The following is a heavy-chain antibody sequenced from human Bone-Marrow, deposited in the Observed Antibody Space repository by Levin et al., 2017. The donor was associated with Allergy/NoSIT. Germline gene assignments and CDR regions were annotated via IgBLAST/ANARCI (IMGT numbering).Heavy chain of an antibody. V-gene: IGHV3-23*01. D-gene: IGHD2-8*01. CDR3: AKDIRNIVLMLYEGYYYYGLDV. J-gene: IGHJ6*02. Sequence: ASVKVSCEASGFIFSSYAMSWVRQAPGKGPEWVSGVIGSGSSTQYADSVKGRFTISRDNSKNALYLQMNSLRAEDTAVYYCAKDIRNIVLMLYEGYYYYGLDVWGQGTTVTVSS. CDR1: GFIFSSYA. CDR2: VIGSGSST.